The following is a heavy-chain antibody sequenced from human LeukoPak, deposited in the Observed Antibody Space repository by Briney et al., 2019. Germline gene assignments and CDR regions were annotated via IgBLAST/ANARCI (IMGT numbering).Heavy chain of an antibody. D-gene: IGHD3-16*02. J-gene: IGHJ4*02. CDR1: GYTFTSYG. CDR3: ARDPGSYRSDY. CDR2: ISTYKNNT. Sequence: ASVKVSCKASGYTFTSYGISWVQQAPGQRLEWMGWISTYKNNTNYAQKLQGRVTMTTDTSTSTAYMELRSLRSDDTAVYYCARDPGSYRSDYWGQGTLVTVSS. V-gene: IGHV1-18*01.